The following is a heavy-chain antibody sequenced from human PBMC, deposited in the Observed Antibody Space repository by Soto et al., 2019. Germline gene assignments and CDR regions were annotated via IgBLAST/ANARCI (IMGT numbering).Heavy chain of an antibody. CDR3: ARIGGGITDFDY. CDR2: MNPNSVNT. V-gene: IGHV1-8*01. CDR1: GYTFTSYD. D-gene: IGHD3-16*01. Sequence: GASVKVSCKASGYTFTSYDINWVRQATGQGLGWMGWMNPNSVNTGYAQKFQGRVTMTRNTSISTAYMELSSLRSEDTAVYYCARIGGGITDFDYWGQGTLVTVSS. J-gene: IGHJ4*02.